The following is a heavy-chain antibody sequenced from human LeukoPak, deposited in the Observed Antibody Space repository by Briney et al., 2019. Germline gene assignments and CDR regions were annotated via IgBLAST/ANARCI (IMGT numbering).Heavy chain of an antibody. CDR3: ARESFAARWD. V-gene: IGHV3-7*01. CDR2: IKQDGSEK. Sequence: TGGSLRLSCAASGFTFTRYWMSWVRQAPGKVLEWVANIKQDGSEKDYVDSVKGRFTISRDNAKNSLYLQMNSLTAEDTAVYYCARESFAARWDWGQGTLVTVSS. J-gene: IGHJ4*02. CDR1: GFTFTRYW. D-gene: IGHD6-6*01.